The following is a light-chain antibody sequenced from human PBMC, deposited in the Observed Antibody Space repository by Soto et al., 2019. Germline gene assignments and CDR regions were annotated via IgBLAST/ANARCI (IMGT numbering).Light chain of an antibody. V-gene: IGKV3-11*01. CDR1: QSISSN. Sequence: EVVLTQSPVTLSLSPGQRATLSCRASQSISSNLAWYQQKPGQAPRLLNSDASNRATGIPARFSGSGSGTDFTLTISSLEPEDFAVYYCQQRSNWPPEWTFGQGTKVEIK. CDR2: DAS. J-gene: IGKJ1*01. CDR3: QQRSNWPPEWT.